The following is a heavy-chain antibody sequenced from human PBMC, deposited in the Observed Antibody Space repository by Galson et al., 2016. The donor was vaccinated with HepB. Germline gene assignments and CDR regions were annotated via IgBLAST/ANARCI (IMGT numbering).Heavy chain of an antibody. Sequence: SLRLSCAASGFTFSTYGMHWVRQAPGKGLDWVAVISYDGSNKYYADSVKGRFTISRDNSKNTLYLQMNSLRAEDTAVYYCAKDHGYSYGYLAYCGQGTLVTVSS. CDR3: AKDHGYSYGYLAY. J-gene: IGHJ4*02. CDR2: ISYDGSNK. V-gene: IGHV3-30*18. CDR1: GFTFSTYG. D-gene: IGHD5-18*01.